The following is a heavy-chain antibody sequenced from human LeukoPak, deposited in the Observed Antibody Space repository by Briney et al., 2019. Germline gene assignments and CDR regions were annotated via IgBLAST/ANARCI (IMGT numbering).Heavy chain of an antibody. CDR2: INSDGSST. D-gene: IGHD4-23*01. CDR1: GFTFSSYW. J-gene: IGHJ3*01. CDR3: AVSYGGTSGLAFDL. Sequence: GGSLRLSCAASGFTFSSYWMHWVRQAPGKGLVWVSRINSDGSSTSYADSVKGRFTISRDNAKNTLYLQMNSLRAEDTAVYYCAVSYGGTSGLAFDLWGQGTMVTVSS. V-gene: IGHV3-74*01.